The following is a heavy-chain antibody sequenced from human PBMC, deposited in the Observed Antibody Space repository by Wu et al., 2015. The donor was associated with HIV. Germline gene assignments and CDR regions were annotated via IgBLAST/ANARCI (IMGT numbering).Heavy chain of an antibody. V-gene: IGHV1-69*05. Sequence: QVKLVQSESEVKKPGASVKVSCKASGDSFTSYAVSWVRQAPGQGLEWMGGINPLFGTTSHTQKFQARVTFTTDESKSVVYMELSSLRSEDTAVYYCARNSDSVATSLYSLGVWGQGTPVTVSS. J-gene: IGHJ6*02. D-gene: IGHD5-12*01. CDR3: ARNSDSVATSLYSLGV. CDR1: GDSFTSYA. CDR2: INPLFGTT.